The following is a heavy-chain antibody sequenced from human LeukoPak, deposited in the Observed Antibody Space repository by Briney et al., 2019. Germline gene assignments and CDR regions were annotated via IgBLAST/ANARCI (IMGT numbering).Heavy chain of an antibody. D-gene: IGHD1-26*01. J-gene: IGHJ6*02. Sequence: GGSLRLSCAASGFTVGSNYVSWVRLAPGKGLEWVSIMSSGGTTSYADSVKGRFTISRDNSRNTLYLQMNSLRAEDTGVYYCATRGAPGYYYGMDVWGQGTTVTVSS. CDR1: GFTVGSNY. CDR3: ATRGAPGYYYGMDV. CDR2: MSSGGTT. V-gene: IGHV3-66*01.